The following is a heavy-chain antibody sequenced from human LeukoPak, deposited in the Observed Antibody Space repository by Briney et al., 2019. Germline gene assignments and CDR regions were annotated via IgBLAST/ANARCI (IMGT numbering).Heavy chain of an antibody. CDR2: IYTSGST. J-gene: IGHJ6*03. Sequence: SETLSLTCTVSGGSISSYYWSWIRQPPGKGLEWIGYIYTSGSTNYNPSPKSRVTISVDTSKNQFSLKLSSVTAADTAVYYCARLEIVPAALSYYYYYYMDVWGKGTTVTVSS. D-gene: IGHD2-2*01. CDR1: GGSISSYY. V-gene: IGHV4-4*09. CDR3: ARLEIVPAALSYYYYYYMDV.